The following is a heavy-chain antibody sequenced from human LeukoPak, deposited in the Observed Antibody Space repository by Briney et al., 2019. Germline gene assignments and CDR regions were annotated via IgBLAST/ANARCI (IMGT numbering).Heavy chain of an antibody. Sequence: GGSLRLSCAASGFTFSYYAMHWVRQAPGKGLEYASAISASGGNTYSANSVKGRFTISRDNSKNTLYLQMGSLRAEDMAVYYCARDRGVGAYYFDYWGQGTLVTVSS. CDR1: GFTFSYYA. CDR2: ISASGGNT. CDR3: ARDRGVGAYYFDY. V-gene: IGHV3-64*01. D-gene: IGHD1-26*01. J-gene: IGHJ4*02.